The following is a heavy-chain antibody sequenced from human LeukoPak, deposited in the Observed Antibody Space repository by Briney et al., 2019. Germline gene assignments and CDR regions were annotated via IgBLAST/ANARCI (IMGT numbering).Heavy chain of an antibody. CDR1: GFTFSTYS. Sequence: GGSLRLSCAASGFTFSTYSMSWVRQAPGKGLEWVPSIYGSGDRVFQADSVKGRFTISRDNSKNTLYLQMNSLRVEDTAVYYCAKDVAPDSGWDLDYWGRGTLVTVSS. CDR2: IYGSGDRV. J-gene: IGHJ4*02. V-gene: IGHV3-23*01. D-gene: IGHD6-19*01. CDR3: AKDVAPDSGWDLDY.